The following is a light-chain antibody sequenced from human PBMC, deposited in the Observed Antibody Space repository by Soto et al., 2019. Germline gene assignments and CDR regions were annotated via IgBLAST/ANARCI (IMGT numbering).Light chain of an antibody. J-gene: IGKJ4*01. Sequence: DIQMTQSPSSVSASLGDRVTITCRASQGIGVYLARFQQKPGNVPKLLIYAASTLQSGVPSRFSGSGSGTDFTLTISSLQPEDVATYYCQKYNSAPLTFGGGTKVEIK. CDR1: QGIGVY. V-gene: IGKV1-27*01. CDR3: QKYNSAPLT. CDR2: AAS.